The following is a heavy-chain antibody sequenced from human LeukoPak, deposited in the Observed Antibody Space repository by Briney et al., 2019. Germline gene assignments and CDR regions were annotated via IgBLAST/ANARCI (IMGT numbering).Heavy chain of an antibody. V-gene: IGHV3-7*01. J-gene: IGHJ4*02. CDR1: GGSFSGYY. CDR3: ARGSWET. Sequence: ETLSLTCAVYGGSFSGYYWSWVRQAPGKGLEWVANTKPDGSAEYYADSVRGRFTISRDNAKNTLYLQMNSLRAEDTAVYYCARGSWETWGQGTLVTVSS. CDR2: TKPDGSAE. D-gene: IGHD1-26*01.